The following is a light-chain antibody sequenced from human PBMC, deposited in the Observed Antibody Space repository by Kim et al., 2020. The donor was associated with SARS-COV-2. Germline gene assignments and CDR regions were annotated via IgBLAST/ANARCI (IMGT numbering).Light chain of an antibody. Sequence: DVQMTQSPSTLSASVGDRVSIACRASQNVTSWLAWFQQKPGKAPRLLIYTASTLETGVPTRFSGGGSGTEFTLTINNLQPGDFATYYCQQYNSYTWTFGQGTKVDIK. CDR3: QQYNSYTWT. CDR1: QNVTSW. CDR2: TAS. V-gene: IGKV1-5*03. J-gene: IGKJ1*01.